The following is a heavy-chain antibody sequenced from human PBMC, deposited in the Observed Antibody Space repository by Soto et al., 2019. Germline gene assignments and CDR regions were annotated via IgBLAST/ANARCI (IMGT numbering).Heavy chain of an antibody. Sequence: EVQLVESGGGLVQPGGSLRLSCAGSGVTLQDYAMHWVRQAPGKGLEWVSGIYYNSNRIDYADSVKGRFTISRDNARNALYLQMNSPTTEDTAFYYCGKDISPGGMDVWGRGIMVTVSS. CDR1: GVTLQDYA. CDR2: IYYNSNRI. CDR3: GKDISPGGMDV. V-gene: IGHV3-9*01. J-gene: IGHJ6*04.